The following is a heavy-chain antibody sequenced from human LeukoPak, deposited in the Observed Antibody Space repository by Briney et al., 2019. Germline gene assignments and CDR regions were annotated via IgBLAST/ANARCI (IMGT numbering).Heavy chain of an antibody. Sequence: SETLSLTCAVYGGSFSGYYWSWIRQPPGKGLEWIGEINHSGSTNYNPSLKRRVTISVDTSKKQFSLKLSSVTAADTAVYYCARGQSGIAVAGWGQGTLVTVSS. CDR1: GGSFSGYY. V-gene: IGHV4-34*01. CDR2: INHSGST. CDR3: ARGQSGIAVAG. J-gene: IGHJ4*02. D-gene: IGHD6-19*01.